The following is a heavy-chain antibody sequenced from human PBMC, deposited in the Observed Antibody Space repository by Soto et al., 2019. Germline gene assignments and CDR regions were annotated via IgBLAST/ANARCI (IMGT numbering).Heavy chain of an antibody. D-gene: IGHD2-21*02. V-gene: IGHV3-30*18. CDR2: ISYDGSNK. Sequence: QVQLVESGGGVVQPGRSLRLSCAASGFTFSSYGMHWVRQAPGKGLEWVAVISYDGSNKYYADSVKGRFTISRDNSKNTLDLQMSSLRAEDTAVYYCAKERVVVTATPDFDYWGQGTLVTVSS. CDR3: AKERVVVTATPDFDY. J-gene: IGHJ4*02. CDR1: GFTFSSYG.